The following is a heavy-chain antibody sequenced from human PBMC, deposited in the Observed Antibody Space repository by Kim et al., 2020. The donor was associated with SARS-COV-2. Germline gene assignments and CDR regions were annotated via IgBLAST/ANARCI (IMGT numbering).Heavy chain of an antibody. Sequence: GSTYYHPSLKSRVTISVDTSKNQFSLKLSSVTAADTAVYYCARGDGWFDPWGQGTLVTVSS. J-gene: IGHJ5*02. CDR3: ARGDGWFDP. V-gene: IGHV4-31*02. CDR2: GST.